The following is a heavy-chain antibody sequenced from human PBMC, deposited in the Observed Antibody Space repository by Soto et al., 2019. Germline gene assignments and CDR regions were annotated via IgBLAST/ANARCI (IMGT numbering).Heavy chain of an antibody. J-gene: IGHJ6*03. CDR2: IYYSGST. V-gene: IGHV4-31*03. CDR1: GGSIRRGGFY. CDR3: AREVVAVYYYYYYMDV. D-gene: IGHD2-15*01. Sequence: ASGALSLTRPVFGGSIRRGGFYWGWIRQDPGKGLEWIGYIYYSGSTYYNPSLKSRVTISVDTSKNQFSLKLSSVTAADTAVYYCAREVVAVYYYYYYMDVWGKGTTVTVSS.